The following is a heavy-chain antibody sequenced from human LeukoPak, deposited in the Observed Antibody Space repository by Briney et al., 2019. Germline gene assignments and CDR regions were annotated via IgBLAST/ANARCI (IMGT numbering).Heavy chain of an antibody. CDR3: TREARVGNWFDP. Sequence: ASVKVSCRASGYTFTDYYIHWVRQAPGQGLEWMGWINPDNGGTNYAQKFQGRVTMTRDTSIRTVYMDLSGLRSDDTAVFYCTREARVGNWFDPWGQGTQVTVSS. CDR2: INPDNGGT. V-gene: IGHV1-2*02. J-gene: IGHJ5*02. D-gene: IGHD2-2*01. CDR1: GYTFTDYY.